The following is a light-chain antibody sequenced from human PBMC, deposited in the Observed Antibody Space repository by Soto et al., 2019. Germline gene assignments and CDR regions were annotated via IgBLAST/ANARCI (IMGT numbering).Light chain of an antibody. CDR3: QQRSNWPTIT. V-gene: IGKV3-11*01. J-gene: IGKJ5*01. CDR2: DAS. CDR1: QYVNIY. Sequence: EIVLTQSPATVSLSPGESVPLSCRASQYVNIYLAWYQQKPGQAPRLIIYDASNRATGVPARFSGSGSGTDFTLTISSLESEDFAVYYCQQRSNWPTITFGQGTRLEIK.